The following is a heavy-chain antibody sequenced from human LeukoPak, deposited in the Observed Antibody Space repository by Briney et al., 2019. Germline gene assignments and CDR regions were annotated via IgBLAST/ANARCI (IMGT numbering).Heavy chain of an antibody. CDR3: ARGPAYYDFWSGYWYYFDY. CDR1: GYTFTSYY. CDR2: INPSGGST. Sequence: GASVKVSCKASGYTFTSYYMHWVRQAPGQGLEWMGIINPSGGSTSCAQKFQGRVTMTRDTSTSTVYMELSSLRSEDTAVYYCARGPAYYDFWSGYWYYFDYWGQGTLVTVSS. J-gene: IGHJ4*02. V-gene: IGHV1-46*01. D-gene: IGHD3-3*01.